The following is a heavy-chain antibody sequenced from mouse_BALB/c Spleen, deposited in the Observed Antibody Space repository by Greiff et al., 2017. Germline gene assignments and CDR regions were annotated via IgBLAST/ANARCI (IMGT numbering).Heavy chain of an antibody. CDR1: GYTFTSYW. J-gene: IGHJ4*01. Sequence: QVQLQQSGAELAKPGASVKMSCKASGYTFTSYWMHWVKQRPGQGLEWIGYINPSTGYTEYNQKFKDKATLTADKSSSTAYMQLSSLTSEDSAVYYCARDTTAYAMDYWGQGTSVTVSS. V-gene: IGHV1-7*01. CDR2: INPSTGYT. D-gene: IGHD1-2*01. CDR3: ARDTTAYAMDY.